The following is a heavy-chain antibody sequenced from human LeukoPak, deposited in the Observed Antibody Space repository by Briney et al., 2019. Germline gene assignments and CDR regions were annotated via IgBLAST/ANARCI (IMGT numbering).Heavy chain of an antibody. CDR3: AKDMGGGSRTYYDFWSFYYYGMDV. CDR2: ISYDGSNK. J-gene: IGHJ6*02. D-gene: IGHD3-3*01. Sequence: PGRSLRLSCAASGFTSSSYGMHWVRQAPGKGLEWVAVISYDGSNKYYADSVKGRFTISRDNSKNTLYLQMNSLRAEDTAVYYCAKDMGGGSRTYYDFWSFYYYGMDVWGQGTTVTVSS. V-gene: IGHV3-30*18. CDR1: GFTSSSYG.